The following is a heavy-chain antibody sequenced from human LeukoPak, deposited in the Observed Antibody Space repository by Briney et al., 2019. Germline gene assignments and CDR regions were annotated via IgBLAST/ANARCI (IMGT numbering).Heavy chain of an antibody. CDR1: GGTFSSYT. D-gene: IGHD5-18*01. J-gene: IGHJ3*02. CDR2: IIPILGIA. Sequence: SVKVSCKASGGTFSSYTISWVRQAPGQGLEWMGRIIPILGIANYAQKFQGRVTITADKSTSTAYMELSSLRSGDTAVYYCASPPHSYGQPGLAFDIWGQGTMVTVPS. CDR3: ASPPHSYGQPGLAFDI. V-gene: IGHV1-69*02.